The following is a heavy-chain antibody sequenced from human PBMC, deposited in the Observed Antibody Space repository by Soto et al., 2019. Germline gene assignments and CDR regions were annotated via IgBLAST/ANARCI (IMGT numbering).Heavy chain of an antibody. CDR3: AKATTVTTEAYWYFDL. J-gene: IGHJ2*01. Sequence: GGSLRLSCAASGFTFSSYAMSWVRQAPGKGLEWVSAISGSGGSTYYADSVKGRFTISRDNSKNTLYLQMNSLRAEDTAVYYCAKATTVTTEAYWYFDLWGRGTLVTVSS. V-gene: IGHV3-23*01. CDR2: ISGSGGST. D-gene: IGHD4-17*01. CDR1: GFTFSSYA.